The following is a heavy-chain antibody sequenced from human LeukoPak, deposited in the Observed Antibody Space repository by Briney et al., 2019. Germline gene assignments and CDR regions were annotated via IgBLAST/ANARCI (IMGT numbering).Heavy chain of an antibody. CDR2: ISGSGGST. D-gene: IGHD3-22*01. CDR1: GFTFSSYA. CDR3: ANSYYYDSSGYYQPPDY. Sequence: PGGSLRLSCAASGFTFSSYAMSWVRQAPGKGLEWVSAISGSGGSTYYADSVKGRFTISRDNSKNTLYLQMNSLRAKDTAVYYCANSYYYDSSGYYQPPDYWGQGTLVTVSS. V-gene: IGHV3-23*01. J-gene: IGHJ4*02.